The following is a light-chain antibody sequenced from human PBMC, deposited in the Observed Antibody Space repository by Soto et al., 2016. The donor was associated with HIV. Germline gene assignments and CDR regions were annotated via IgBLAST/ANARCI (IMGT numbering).Light chain of an antibody. CDR1: QDISTW. Sequence: DIQMTQTPSSVSASVGDRVTITCRASQDISTWLAWYQQTPGKAPKLLIYGAAFLQTGVPSRFSGTGSGTHFTLTITRLQPDDFGTYYCQQANSFPLTFGQGTRLET. J-gene: IGKJ5*01. V-gene: IGKV1-12*01. CDR2: GAA. CDR3: QQANSFPLT.